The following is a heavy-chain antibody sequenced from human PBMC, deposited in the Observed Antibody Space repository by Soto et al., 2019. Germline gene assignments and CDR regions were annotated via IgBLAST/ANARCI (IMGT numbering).Heavy chain of an antibody. CDR3: AKDYQESAGYWYFDL. CDR2: ISGSGGST. J-gene: IGHJ2*01. D-gene: IGHD6-19*01. CDR1: GFTFSSYA. Sequence: VRLLESGGGLVQPGGSLRLSCAASGFTFSSYAMSWVRLAPGKGLEWVSAISGSGGSTYYADSVKGRFTISRDNSKNTLYLQMNSLRAEDTAVYYCAKDYQESAGYWYFDLWGRGTLVTVSS. V-gene: IGHV3-23*01.